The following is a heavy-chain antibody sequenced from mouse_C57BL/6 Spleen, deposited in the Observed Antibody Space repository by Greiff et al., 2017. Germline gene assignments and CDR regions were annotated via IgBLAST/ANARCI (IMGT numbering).Heavy chain of an antibody. CDR2: IYPGDGDT. J-gene: IGHJ3*01. D-gene: IGHD3-1*01. CDR1: GYAFSSYW. CDR3: ARSRDFSGFAY. V-gene: IGHV1-80*01. Sequence: VMLVESGAELVKPGASVKISCKASGYAFSSYWMNWVKQRPGKGLEWIGQIYPGDGDTNYNGKFKGKATLTADKSSSTAYMQLSSLTSEDPAVYFCARSRDFSGFAYWAKGLWSLSLQ.